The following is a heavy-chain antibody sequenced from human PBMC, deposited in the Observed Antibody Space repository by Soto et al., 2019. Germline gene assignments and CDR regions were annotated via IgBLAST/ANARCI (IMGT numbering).Heavy chain of an antibody. Sequence: PSETLSLTCAVSGYSISSGYYWGWIRQPPGKGLEWIGSIYHSGSTYYNPSLKSRVTISVDTSKNQFSLKLSSVTAADTAVYYCARASLAVAATGWFDPWGQGTLVTVSS. V-gene: IGHV4-38-2*01. CDR1: GYSISSGYY. CDR3: ARASLAVAATGWFDP. CDR2: IYHSGST. J-gene: IGHJ5*02. D-gene: IGHD6-19*01.